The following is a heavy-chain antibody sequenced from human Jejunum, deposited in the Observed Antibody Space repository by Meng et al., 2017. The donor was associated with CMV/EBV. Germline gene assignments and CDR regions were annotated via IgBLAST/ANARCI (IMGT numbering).Heavy chain of an antibody. CDR3: ARAPPVAAPGSYFDS. CDR2: VTPYGTA. Sequence: ASFSDNYWSWIRQSPGEELEWIGEVTPYGTATYKPSLESRVTISRDTSKNQFSLRLTSVTVEDTAVYYCARAPPVAAPGSYFDSWGQGAQVTVSS. J-gene: IGHJ4*02. CDR1: ASFSDNY. D-gene: IGHD1-14*01. V-gene: IGHV4-34*01.